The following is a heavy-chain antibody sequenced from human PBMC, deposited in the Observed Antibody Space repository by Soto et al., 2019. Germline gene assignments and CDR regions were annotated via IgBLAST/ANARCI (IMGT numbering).Heavy chain of an antibody. V-gene: IGHV3-64*07. CDR2: ISANGDTT. Sequence: EMQLVESGGGLVQPGGSLRLSCAASTFTFSFYTMHWVRQAPGKGLEYVSAISANGDTTYYSDSVKDRFTISRDHSKNTMYLRMGSLRDEDMAVYYCARADVRTGAYYYDYWGQGTLVTVSS. J-gene: IGHJ4*02. D-gene: IGHD3-22*01. CDR1: TFTFSFYT. CDR3: ARADVRTGAYYYDY.